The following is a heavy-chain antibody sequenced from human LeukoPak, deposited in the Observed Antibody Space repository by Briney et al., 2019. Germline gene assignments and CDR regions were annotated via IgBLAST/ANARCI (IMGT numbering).Heavy chain of an antibody. CDR1: GFTFSSYS. J-gene: IGHJ3*01. D-gene: IGHD3-10*01. V-gene: IGHV3-48*04. Sequence: PGGSLRLSCAASGFTFSSYSMNWVRQAPGKGLEWVSYISSSGSTIYYADSVKGRFTISRDNAKNSLYLQMNSLGAEDTAVYYCARDRDYYGSRWGQGTMVTVSS. CDR3: ARDRDYYGSR. CDR2: ISSSGSTI.